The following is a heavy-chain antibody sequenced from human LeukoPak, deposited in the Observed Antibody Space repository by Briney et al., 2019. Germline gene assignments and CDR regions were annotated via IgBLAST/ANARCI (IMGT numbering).Heavy chain of an antibody. Sequence: GGSLRLSCAASGFTFSNYGMHWVRQAPGKGLEWVTFIRYDASNKYYADSVKGRFTISRDNSKNTLYLEVNSLRAEDTAVYYCAKDFSQERDGYKIFDSWGQGALVTVSS. V-gene: IGHV3-30*02. CDR3: AKDFSQERDGYKIFDS. CDR1: GFTFSNYG. D-gene: IGHD5-24*01. J-gene: IGHJ4*02. CDR2: IRYDASNK.